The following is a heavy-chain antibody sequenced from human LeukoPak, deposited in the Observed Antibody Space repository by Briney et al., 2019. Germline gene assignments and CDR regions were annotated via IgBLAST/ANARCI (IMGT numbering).Heavy chain of an antibody. V-gene: IGHV3-23*01. CDR3: AKSASTISRGYFDF. D-gene: IGHD5-24*01. CDR2: ISDSGGST. CDR1: GFAFSTYA. Sequence: GGSLRLSCGASGFAFSTYAMSWVRQTPGEGLEWVSTISDSGGSTYYGDSVKGRFTISRDNSKNTVYLQMNSLRAEDTAVYFCAKSASTISRGYFDFWGQGTLVTVSS. J-gene: IGHJ4*02.